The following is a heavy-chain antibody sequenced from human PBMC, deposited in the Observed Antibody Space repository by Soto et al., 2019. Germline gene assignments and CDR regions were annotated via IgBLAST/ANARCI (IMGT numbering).Heavy chain of an antibody. CDR3: ARDKITGIFDY. V-gene: IGHV4-34*01. CDR1: GGSFSGYY. Sequence: SETLSLTCAVYGGSFSGYYWTWIRQPPGTGLEWIGEINHSGSTNYNPSPKSRVTISVDTSKNQFSLKLTSVTAADTAVYYCARDKITGIFDYWGQGTLVTVSS. D-gene: IGHD2-8*02. J-gene: IGHJ4*02. CDR2: INHSGST.